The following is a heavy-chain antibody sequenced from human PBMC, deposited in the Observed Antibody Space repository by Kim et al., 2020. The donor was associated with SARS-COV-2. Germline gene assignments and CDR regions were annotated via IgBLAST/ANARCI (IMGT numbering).Heavy chain of an antibody. CDR3: ARGKFFEY. CDR2: KLYN. J-gene: IGHJ4*02. Sequence: KLYNDYAPSVKSRITIKPDTSKNQVSLQLNSVTPEDTAVYFCARGKFFEYWGQGTLVTVSS. V-gene: IGHV6-1*01.